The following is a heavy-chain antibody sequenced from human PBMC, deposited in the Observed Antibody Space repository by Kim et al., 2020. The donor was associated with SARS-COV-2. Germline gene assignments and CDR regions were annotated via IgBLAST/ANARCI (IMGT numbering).Heavy chain of an antibody. Sequence: SVKVSCKASGGTFSSYTISWVRQAPGQGLEWMGRIIPILGIANYAQKFQGRVTITADKSTSTAYMELSSLRSEDTAVYYCARELAPRIVGARGVWFDPWGQGTLVTVSS. J-gene: IGHJ5*02. CDR2: IIPILGIA. V-gene: IGHV1-69*04. D-gene: IGHD1-26*01. CDR1: GGTFSSYT. CDR3: ARELAPRIVGARGVWFDP.